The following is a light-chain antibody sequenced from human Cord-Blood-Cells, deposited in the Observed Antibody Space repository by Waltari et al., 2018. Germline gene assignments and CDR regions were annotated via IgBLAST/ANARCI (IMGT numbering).Light chain of an antibody. V-gene: IGKV1-39*01. J-gene: IGKJ2*03. Sequence: DIQMTQSPSSLSASVRSRAPINCRTKQSISSYLNWYQQKPGKAPKLLIYAASSLQSGVPSRFSGSGSGTDFTLTISSLQPEDFAAYYCQQSYSTPYSFGQGTKLEIK. CDR2: AAS. CDR3: QQSYSTPYS. CDR1: QSISSY.